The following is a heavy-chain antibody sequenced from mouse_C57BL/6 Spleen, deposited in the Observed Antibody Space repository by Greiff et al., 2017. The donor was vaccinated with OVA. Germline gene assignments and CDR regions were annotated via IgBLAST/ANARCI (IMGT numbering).Heavy chain of an antibody. D-gene: IGHD1-1*01. Sequence: QVQLQQPGAELVMPGASVKLSCKASGYTFTSYWMHWVKQRPGQGLEWIGEIDPSDSYTNYNQKFKGKSTLIVAKTSSTAYMQLSSLTSVDSAVYYCARGEYYGSIEGLKNFDVWGTGTTVTVSS. CDR2: IDPSDSYT. V-gene: IGHV1-69*01. CDR3: ARGEYYGSIEGLKNFDV. J-gene: IGHJ1*03. CDR1: GYTFTSYW.